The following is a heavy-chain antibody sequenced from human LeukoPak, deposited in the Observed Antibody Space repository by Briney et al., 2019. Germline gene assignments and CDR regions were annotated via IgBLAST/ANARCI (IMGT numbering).Heavy chain of an antibody. V-gene: IGHV4-39*01. CDR2: IYYSGST. CDR3: ARHRAHVVVPAAIGY. Sequence: SETLSLTCTVSGGSISSSSYYWGWIRQPPGKGLEWIGSIYYSGSTYYNPSLKSRVTISVDTSKNQFSLKLSSVTAADTAVYYCARHRAHVVVPAAIGYWGQGTLVTVSS. D-gene: IGHD2-2*01. CDR1: GGSISSSSYY. J-gene: IGHJ4*02.